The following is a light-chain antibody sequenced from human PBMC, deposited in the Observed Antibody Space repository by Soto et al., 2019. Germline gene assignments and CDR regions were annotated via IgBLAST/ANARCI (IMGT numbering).Light chain of an antibody. J-gene: IGKJ4*01. Sequence: DVQMTQSPSSLSASAGDRVTITCRASQGIHNSLAGYQQKPGKPPKLLMYAASTVQPGVPSRFSASGYGADFTVTFGSLQPGGVATYDGQKYDSGLRTFGGGTTVEIK. CDR2: AAS. CDR1: QGIHNS. V-gene: IGKV1-27*01. CDR3: QKYDSGLRT.